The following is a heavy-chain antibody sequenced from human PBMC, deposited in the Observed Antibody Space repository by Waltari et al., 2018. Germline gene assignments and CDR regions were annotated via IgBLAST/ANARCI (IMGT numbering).Heavy chain of an antibody. CDR2: ISGSGGNT. V-gene: IGHV3-23*01. J-gene: IGHJ4*02. D-gene: IGHD6-13*01. CDR3: VIRSRAADGKGYFDY. CDR1: GFNFSRYA. Sequence: EVQLLESGGGLVQPGGSLRLSCAASGFNFSRYAMSWVRQASGKGLDWVSLISGSGGNTYYADSVKGRFTISRDNSKNTLYLQMNSLRVDDTAVYYCVIRSRAADGKGYFDYWGQGTQVTVSS.